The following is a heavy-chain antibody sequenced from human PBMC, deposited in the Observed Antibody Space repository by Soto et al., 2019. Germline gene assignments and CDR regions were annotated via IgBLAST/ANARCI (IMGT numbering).Heavy chain of an antibody. V-gene: IGHV3-73*01. Sequence: GGSLRLSCAASGLRFSDAAMHWVRQASGKGLEWVGRIRSKTNSYATAYAASMKGRFTISRDDSKSTAYLQMNSLKTEDTAVYYCSRQVGDVWRGYPQYYMDVWGKGTTVTVSS. CDR1: GLRFSDAA. CDR2: IRSKTNSYAT. J-gene: IGHJ6*03. D-gene: IGHD3-3*01. CDR3: SRQVGDVWRGYPQYYMDV.